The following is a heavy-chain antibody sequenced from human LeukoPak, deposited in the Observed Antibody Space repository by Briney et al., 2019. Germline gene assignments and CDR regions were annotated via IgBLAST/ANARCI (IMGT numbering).Heavy chain of an antibody. J-gene: IGHJ6*02. Sequence: SVKVSCKASGGTFSSYAISWVRQAPGQGLEWMGRIIPILGIANYAQKFQGRVTITADKSTSTAYMELSSLRSEDTAVYYCARARVEHRARAYYYYGMDVWGQGTTVTVSS. D-gene: IGHD1/OR15-1a*01. CDR2: IIPILGIA. CDR3: ARARVEHRARAYYYYGMDV. CDR1: GGTFSSYA. V-gene: IGHV1-69*04.